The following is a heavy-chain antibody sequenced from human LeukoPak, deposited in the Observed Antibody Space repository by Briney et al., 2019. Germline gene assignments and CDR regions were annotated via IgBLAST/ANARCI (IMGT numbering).Heavy chain of an antibody. V-gene: IGHV5-51*01. Sequence: RGESLQISCKASGYSFTNYWIGWVRQLPGKGLEWMGIIYPGDSATRYSPSFQGQVTISADKSITTAYLQWSSLKASDTAMYYCARSWVAGYGTVLDYWGQGTLVTVSS. CDR1: GYSFTNYW. J-gene: IGHJ4*02. CDR3: ARSWVAGYGTVLDY. CDR2: IYPGDSAT. D-gene: IGHD6-19*01.